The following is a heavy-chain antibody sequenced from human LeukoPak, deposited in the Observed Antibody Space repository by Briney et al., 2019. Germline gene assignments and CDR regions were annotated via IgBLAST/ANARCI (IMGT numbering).Heavy chain of an antibody. CDR3: AKDYAVGSIDY. CDR1: GFTFSSYA. CDR2: ISANGGTT. Sequence: GGTLRLSCAASGFTFSSYAMSWVRQAPGKGLEWLSGISANGGTTYYADSVKGRFTISRDNSKNTLYLQMNNLRAEDTALYYCAKDYAVGSIDYWGEGTLVTVSS. V-gene: IGHV3-23*01. J-gene: IGHJ4*02. D-gene: IGHD3-16*01.